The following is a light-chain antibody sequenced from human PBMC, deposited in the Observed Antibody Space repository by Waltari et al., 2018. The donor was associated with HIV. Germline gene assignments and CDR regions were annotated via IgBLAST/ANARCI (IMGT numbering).Light chain of an antibody. CDR3: QQYNNWPPYT. CDR1: QSVSTN. CDR2: GAS. J-gene: IGKJ2*01. V-gene: IGKV3D-15*01. Sequence: VMTQSPATLYVSPGARATLSCTASQSVSTNLACYPQKPGQAHRLLIYGASTRAIGIPARFSGTGSETEFTLTISSLQSEDFAVYYCQQYNNWPPYTFGQGTKLEIK.